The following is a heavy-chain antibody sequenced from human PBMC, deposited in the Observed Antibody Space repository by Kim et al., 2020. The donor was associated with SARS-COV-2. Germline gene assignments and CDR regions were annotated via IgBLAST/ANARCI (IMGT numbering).Heavy chain of an antibody. J-gene: IGHJ5*02. D-gene: IGHD5-12*01. CDR3: ARHSGYDRQWFDP. Sequence: YSTSLKTRLTISKDTSKNQVVLTMTNMDPVDTATYYCARHSGYDRQWFDPWGQGTLVTVSS. V-gene: IGHV2-70*01.